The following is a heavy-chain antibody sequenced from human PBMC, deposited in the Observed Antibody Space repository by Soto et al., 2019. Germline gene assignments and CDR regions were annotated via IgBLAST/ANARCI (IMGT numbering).Heavy chain of an antibody. CDR1: GGSVSSGSYY. J-gene: IGHJ4*02. V-gene: IGHV4-30-4*08. CDR3: ARGATIFGVVIPHFDY. D-gene: IGHD3-3*01. CDR2: IYYSGST. Sequence: SETLSLTCTVSGGSVSSGSYYWSWIRQPPGKGLEWIGYIYYSGSTDYNPSLKSRISISVDTSMNQFSLKLSSVTAADTAVYYCARGATIFGVVIPHFDYWGQGTLVTVSS.